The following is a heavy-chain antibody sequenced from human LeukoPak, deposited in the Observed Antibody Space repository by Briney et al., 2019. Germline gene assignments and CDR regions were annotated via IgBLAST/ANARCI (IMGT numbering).Heavy chain of an antibody. CDR1: GYTFTGYY. CDR2: INPNSGGT. Sequence: AASVKVSCKASGYTFTGYYMHRVRQAPGQGLEWMGWINPNSGGTNYAQKFQGWVTMTRDTSISTAYMELSRLRSDDTAVYYCARERGRIAAAHLDYWGQGTLVAVSS. V-gene: IGHV1-2*04. J-gene: IGHJ4*02. CDR3: ARERGRIAAAHLDY. D-gene: IGHD6-13*01.